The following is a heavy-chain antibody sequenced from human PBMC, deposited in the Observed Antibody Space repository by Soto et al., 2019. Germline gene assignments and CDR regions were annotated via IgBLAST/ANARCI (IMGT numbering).Heavy chain of an antibody. CDR2: SSGTGGTT. Sequence: EVQLLESGGGVVQPGWSLRLSCVGSGFTFRSHALTWVRQSPGKGLEWGAGSSGTGGTTYYGDSMRGRFTISRDNSQETLNLQMDSLRPEETAIYFWARAPLERYSDWYFEHWGQGSLVIVTS. D-gene: IGHD3-9*01. V-gene: IGHV3-23*01. CDR3: ARAPLERYSDWYFEH. J-gene: IGHJ4*02. CDR1: GFTFRSHA.